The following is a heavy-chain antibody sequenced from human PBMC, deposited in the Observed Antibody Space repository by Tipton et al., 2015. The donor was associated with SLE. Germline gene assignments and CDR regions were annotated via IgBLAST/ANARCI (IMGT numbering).Heavy chain of an antibody. CDR2: INHSGST. Sequence: TLSLTCAVYGGSFSGYYWSWIRQPPGEGLEWIGEINHSGSTNYNPSLKSRVTISVDTSKNQFSLKLSSVTAADTAVYYCAREGRREQLALDYWGQGTLVTVSS. CDR3: AREGRREQLALDY. J-gene: IGHJ4*02. D-gene: IGHD6-6*01. V-gene: IGHV4-34*01. CDR1: GGSFSGYY.